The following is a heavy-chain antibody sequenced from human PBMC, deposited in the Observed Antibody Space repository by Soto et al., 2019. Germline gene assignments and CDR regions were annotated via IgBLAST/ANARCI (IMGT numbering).Heavy chain of an antibody. CDR2: INPNSGGT. D-gene: IGHD3-22*01. J-gene: IGHJ4*02. CDR3: AREGPRDPYYYDSSGYYQDY. CDR1: GYTFTGYY. Sequence: ASVKVSCKASGYTFTGYYMHWVRQAPGQGLEWMGWINPNSGGTNYAQKFQGWVTMTRDTSISTAYMELSRLRSDDTAVYYCAREGPRDPYYYDSSGYYQDYWGQGTLVTVSS. V-gene: IGHV1-2*04.